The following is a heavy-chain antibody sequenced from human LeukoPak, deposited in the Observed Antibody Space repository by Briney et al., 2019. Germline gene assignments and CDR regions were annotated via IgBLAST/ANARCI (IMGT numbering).Heavy chain of an antibody. J-gene: IGHJ4*02. D-gene: IGHD6-13*01. CDR1: GGSFSGYY. Sequence: PSETLSLTCAVYGGSFSGYYWSWIRQPPGKGLEWIGEINHSGSTNYNPSLKSRVTISVDTSKNQFSLKLSSVTAADTAVYYCARSQRRAAAGTRFDYWGQGTLVTVSS. CDR2: INHSGST. CDR3: ARSQRRAAAGTRFDY. V-gene: IGHV4-34*01.